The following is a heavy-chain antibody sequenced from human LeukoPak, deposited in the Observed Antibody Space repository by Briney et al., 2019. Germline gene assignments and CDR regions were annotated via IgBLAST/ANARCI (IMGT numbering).Heavy chain of an antibody. Sequence: GGSLRLSCAASGFTFSSYWMSWVRQSPGEGLEWVANIKQDGTEKYYMDSVKGRFSISRDNAKNSLYLQMNALRAEDTAVYYCARDVRPDYWGQGTLVTVST. V-gene: IGHV3-7*04. CDR1: GFTFSSYW. D-gene: IGHD6-6*01. J-gene: IGHJ4*02. CDR3: ARDVRPDY. CDR2: IKQDGTEK.